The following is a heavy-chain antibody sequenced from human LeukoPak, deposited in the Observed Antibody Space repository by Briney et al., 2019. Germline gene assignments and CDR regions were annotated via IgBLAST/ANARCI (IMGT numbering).Heavy chain of an antibody. CDR2: IYHSGST. V-gene: IGHV4-4*02. Sequence: SETLSLTCAVSGGSISSGNWWSWVRQPPGKGLEWIGEIYHSGSTNYNPSLKSRVTISVDKSKNQFSLKLSSVTAADTAVYYCARVDYDSSGYWSDWFDPWGQGTLVTVSS. J-gene: IGHJ5*02. CDR1: GGSISSGNW. CDR3: ARVDYDSSGYWSDWFDP. D-gene: IGHD3-22*01.